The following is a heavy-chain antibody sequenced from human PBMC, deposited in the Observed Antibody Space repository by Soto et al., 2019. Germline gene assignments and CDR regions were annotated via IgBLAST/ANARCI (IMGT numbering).Heavy chain of an antibody. CDR1: GFTFSHYG. V-gene: IGHV3-33*01. J-gene: IGHJ4*02. CDR3: TIVRVADSALDH. Sequence: VQLVESGGGVVQPGTSLRLSCAASGFTFSHYGIHWVRQAPGKGLEWVAVTWSGGRGEYYADSVKGRFTISRDNSKNTLFLHMSNLRAEDTAMYYCTIVRVADSALDHWGQGTLVTVSS. CDR2: TWSGGRGE. D-gene: IGHD3-10*02.